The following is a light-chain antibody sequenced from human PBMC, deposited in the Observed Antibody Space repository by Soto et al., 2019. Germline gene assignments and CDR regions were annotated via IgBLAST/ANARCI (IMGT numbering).Light chain of an antibody. V-gene: IGKV3-20*01. CDR3: QQYGNPPRT. J-gene: IGKJ1*01. Sequence: EIVLTQSPGTLSLSPGERATLSCRASQTVTSSFLAWYQQKPGHAPRLLISGASNRATDIPDRFSGSGSGTDFTLVISRVGPEDSAVYYCQQYGNPPRTFGQGTKVEIK. CDR2: GAS. CDR1: QTVTSSF.